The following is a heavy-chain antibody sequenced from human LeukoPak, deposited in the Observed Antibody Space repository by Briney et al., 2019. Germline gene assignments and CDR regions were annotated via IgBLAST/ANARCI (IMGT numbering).Heavy chain of an antibody. Sequence: GRSLRLSCAASGFTFSDYYMSWIRQAPGKGLEWVSYISSSGSTIYYADSVKGRFTISRDNAKNSLYLQMNSLRAEDTAVYYCARVTSGSYYVHYYYYMDVWGKGTTVTVSS. J-gene: IGHJ6*03. CDR1: GFTFSDYY. D-gene: IGHD1-26*01. V-gene: IGHV3-11*01. CDR2: ISSSGSTI. CDR3: ARVTSGSYYVHYYYYMDV.